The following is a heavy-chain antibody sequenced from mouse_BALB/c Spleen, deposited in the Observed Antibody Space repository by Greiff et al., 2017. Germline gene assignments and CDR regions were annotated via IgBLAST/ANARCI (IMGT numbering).Heavy chain of an antibody. V-gene: IGHV5-4*02. CDR1: GFTFSDYY. D-gene: IGHD3-3*01. J-gene: IGHJ4*01. CDR2: ISDGGSYT. CDR3: ARAGTGAMDY. Sequence: DVQLVESGGGLVKPGGSLKLSCAASGFTFSDYYMYWVRQTPEKRLEWVATISDGGSYTYYPDSVKGRFTISRDNAKNNLYLQMSSLKSEDTAMYYCARAGTGAMDYWGQGTSVTVSS.